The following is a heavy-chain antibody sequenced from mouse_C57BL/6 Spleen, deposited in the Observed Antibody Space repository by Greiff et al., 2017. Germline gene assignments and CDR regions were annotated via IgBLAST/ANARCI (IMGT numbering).Heavy chain of an antibody. Sequence: EVKLMESGGGLVKPGGSLKLSCAASGFTFSSYAMSWVRQTPEKRLEWVATISGGGSYTYYPDNVKGRFTISRDNAKNNLYLQMSRLKSEDTAMCYCASGRGYDYTYAMDDWGQGTSVTVSS. V-gene: IGHV5-4*03. CDR1: GFTFSSYA. CDR3: ASGRGYDYTYAMDD. CDR2: ISGGGSYT. J-gene: IGHJ4*01. D-gene: IGHD2-4*01.